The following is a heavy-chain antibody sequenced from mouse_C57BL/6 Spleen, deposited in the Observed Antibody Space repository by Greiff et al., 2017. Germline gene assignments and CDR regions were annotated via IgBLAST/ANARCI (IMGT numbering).Heavy chain of an antibody. J-gene: IGHJ1*03. D-gene: IGHD2-3*01. V-gene: IGHV1-62-2*01. CDR1: GYTFTEYT. CDR3: ARHEKGWLLRDWYFDV. CDR2: FYPGSGSI. Sequence: VQLQESGAELVKPGASVKLSCKASGYTFTEYTIHWVKQRSGQGLEWIGWFYPGSGSIKYNEKFKDKATLTADKSSSTVYMELSRLTSEDSAVYFCARHEKGWLLRDWYFDVWGTGTTVTVSS.